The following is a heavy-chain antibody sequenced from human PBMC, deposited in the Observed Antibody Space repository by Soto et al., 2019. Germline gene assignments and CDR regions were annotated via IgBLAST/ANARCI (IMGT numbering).Heavy chain of an antibody. V-gene: IGHV3-7*01. Sequence: GGSLRLSCAASGFTFSSYAMSWVRQAPGKGLEWVANIKHDGSEKYFVDFVKGRSTISRDNAKNSLYLQMNSLRAEDTAVYYCARDWRNSSGWYFYYGMDVWGQGTTVTVSS. D-gene: IGHD6-19*01. CDR2: IKHDGSEK. J-gene: IGHJ6*02. CDR3: ARDWRNSSGWYFYYGMDV. CDR1: GFTFSSYA.